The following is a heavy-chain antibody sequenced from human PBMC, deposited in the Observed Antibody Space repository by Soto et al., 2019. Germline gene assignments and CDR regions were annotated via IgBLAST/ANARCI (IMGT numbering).Heavy chain of an antibody. CDR3: AREYSRGTYFDY. CDR2: INAGNGNT. V-gene: IGHV1-3*01. Sequence: ASVKVSCKASGYTFTSYAIHWVRQAPGQRLEWMGWINAGNGNTEYSQKFQGRVTITRDTSASTAYMELSSLRSEDTAVYHCAREYSRGTYFDYWGQGTLVTVSS. CDR1: GYTFTSYA. J-gene: IGHJ4*02. D-gene: IGHD6-19*01.